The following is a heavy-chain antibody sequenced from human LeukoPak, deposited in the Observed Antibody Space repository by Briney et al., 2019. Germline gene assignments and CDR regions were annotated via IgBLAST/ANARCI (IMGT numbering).Heavy chain of an antibody. V-gene: IGHV3-23*01. CDR2: IVASSGST. CDR3: AKGAYDYIEMGYFDY. Sequence: GGSLRLSCAASGFSISNSAMSWVRQAPGKGLEWVSLIVASSGSTFYADSVKGRFTISRDSSKNTLYLRMNSLRAEDMAVYYCAKGAYDYIEMGYFDYWGQGTLVTVSS. D-gene: IGHD3-16*01. CDR1: GFSISNSA. J-gene: IGHJ4*02.